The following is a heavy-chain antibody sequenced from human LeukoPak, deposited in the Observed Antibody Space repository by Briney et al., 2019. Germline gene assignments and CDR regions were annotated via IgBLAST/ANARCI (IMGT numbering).Heavy chain of an antibody. CDR2: VYYSGST. CDR1: GGSISSSNYY. D-gene: IGHD4/OR15-4a*01. Sequence: KPSETLSLTCTVSGGSISSSNYYWGWIRQPPGRGLEWIGSVYYSGSTYYNPSLKSRVTISIDASKSQFSLNLISVTAADTAMYYCARPMVGTTTGFDPWGQGTLVTVSS. CDR3: ARPMVGTTTGFDP. J-gene: IGHJ5*02. V-gene: IGHV4-39*01.